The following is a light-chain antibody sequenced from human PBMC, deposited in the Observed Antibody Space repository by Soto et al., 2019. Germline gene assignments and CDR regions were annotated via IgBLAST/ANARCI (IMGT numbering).Light chain of an antibody. CDR3: QQYNSYLVT. Sequence: DIQMTQSPSTLSASVGDRVTITCRASQSISSWLAWYQQKPGKAPKLLTYKASSLESGVPSRFSGSGSGTEFTLTISSLQPDDFATYYCQQYNSYLVTFGQGTKVDIK. CDR2: KAS. J-gene: IGKJ1*01. V-gene: IGKV1-5*03. CDR1: QSISSW.